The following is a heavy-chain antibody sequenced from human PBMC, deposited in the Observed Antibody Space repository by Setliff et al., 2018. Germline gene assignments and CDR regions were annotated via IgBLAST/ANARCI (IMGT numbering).Heavy chain of an antibody. CDR2: INHSGST. CDR1: GGSFSAYY. J-gene: IGHJ3*02. CDR3: ARVARVVLSRNAFDI. D-gene: IGHD2-2*01. V-gene: IGHV4-34*01. Sequence: PSETLSLTCAVYGGSFSAYYWSWIRQHPGKGLEWIGEINHSGSTIYNPSLKSRVTISVDTSKTQFSLMLNSVTAADTAVYYCARVARVVLSRNAFDIWGQGTMVTVSS.